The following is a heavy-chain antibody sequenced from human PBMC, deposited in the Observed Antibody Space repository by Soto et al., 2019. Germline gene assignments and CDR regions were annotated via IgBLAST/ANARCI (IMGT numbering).Heavy chain of an antibody. J-gene: IGHJ5*02. CDR3: ARDQSADSSGYSYWWFDP. CDR1: GYAFTGHY. Sequence: ASVKVSCKASGYAFTGHYIHWVRQAPEQGPEWMGEINPSGRSTIYAQKFQGRFTMTRDTSTTTLYMELNSLKSEDTAIYYCARDQSADSSGYSYWWFDPWGQGTLVTVSS. D-gene: IGHD3-22*01. V-gene: IGHV1-46*01. CDR2: INPSGRST.